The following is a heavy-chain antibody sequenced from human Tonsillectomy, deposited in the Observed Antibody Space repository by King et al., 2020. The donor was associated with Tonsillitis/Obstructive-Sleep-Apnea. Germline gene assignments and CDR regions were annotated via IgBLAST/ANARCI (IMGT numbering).Heavy chain of an antibody. D-gene: IGHD4-17*01. CDR2: IYPAESDI. CDR1: GYNFSNYW. Sequence: VQLVESGAEVKKPGESLKISCRGSGYNFSNYWIGWVRQMPGKGLEWMGIIYPAESDIGYSPSFQGQVTISADKSISTAYLQWSSLKTSDTAMYYCARHRDNGVYVTVGLDPGGRGTLVTVSS. V-gene: IGHV5-51*01. J-gene: IGHJ5*02. CDR3: ARHRDNGVYVTVGLDP.